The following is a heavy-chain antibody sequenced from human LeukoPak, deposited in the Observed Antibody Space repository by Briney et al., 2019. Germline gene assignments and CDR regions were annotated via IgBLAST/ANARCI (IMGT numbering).Heavy chain of an antibody. CDR3: ARLPETPAYYYSSGYYHSAY. D-gene: IGHD3-22*01. V-gene: IGHV1-8*01. CDR2: MNPDTGNT. CDR1: GYTFTGYD. Sequence: ASVKVSCKASGYTFTGYDINWVRQAAGQGLEWMGWMNPDTGNTGYAQKFQGRVTMTRDTSKGTAYMELNSLRSEDTAVYYCARLPETPAYYYSSGYYHSAYWGQGTLVTVSS. J-gene: IGHJ4*02.